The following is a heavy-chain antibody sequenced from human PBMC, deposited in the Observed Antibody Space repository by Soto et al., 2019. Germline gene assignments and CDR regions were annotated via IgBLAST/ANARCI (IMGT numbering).Heavy chain of an antibody. D-gene: IGHD1-26*01. CDR1: GFTFSSYG. Sequence: QVQLVESGGGVVQPGRSLRLSCAASGFTFSSYGMHWVRQAPGKGLEWVAVIWYDGSNKYYADSVKGRFTISRDNSKNTLYRKMNSLKAEDMAVYDWAREKGGSDYKEFDYWGQGTLVTVSS. J-gene: IGHJ4*02. CDR2: IWYDGSNK. V-gene: IGHV3-33*01. CDR3: AREKGGSDYKEFDY.